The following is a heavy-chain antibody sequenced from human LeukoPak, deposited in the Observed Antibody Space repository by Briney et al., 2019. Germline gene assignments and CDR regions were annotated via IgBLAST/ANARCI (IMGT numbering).Heavy chain of an antibody. CDR3: ARDGVAYCGGDCYPHDY. D-gene: IGHD2-21*02. CDR2: IWYDGSNK. CDR1: GFTFSSYG. V-gene: IGHV3-33*01. J-gene: IGHJ4*02. Sequence: PGGSLRLSCAASGFTFSSYGMHWVRQAPGKGLEWVAVIWYDGSNKYYADSVKGRFTISRDNSKNTLYLQMHRLRAEDTAVYYCARDGVAYCGGDCYPHDYWGQGTLVTVSS.